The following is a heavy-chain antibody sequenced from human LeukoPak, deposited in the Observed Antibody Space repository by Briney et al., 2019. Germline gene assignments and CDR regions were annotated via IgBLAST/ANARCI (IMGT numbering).Heavy chain of an antibody. CDR2: ISSSSSYI. CDR3: ARDQGQEPTSAAGAFDY. V-gene: IGHV3-21*01. J-gene: IGHJ4*02. D-gene: IGHD6-13*01. CDR1: GFTFSSYS. Sequence: GGSLRLSCAASGFTFSSYSMNWVRQAPGKGLEWVSSISSSSSYIYYADSVKGRFTISRDNVKNSLYLQMNSPRAEDTAVYYCARDQGQEPTSAAGAFDYWGQGTLVTVSS.